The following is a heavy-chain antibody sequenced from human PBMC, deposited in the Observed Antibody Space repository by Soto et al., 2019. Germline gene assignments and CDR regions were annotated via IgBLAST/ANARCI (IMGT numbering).Heavy chain of an antibody. V-gene: IGHV1-69*13. CDR3: SSYYYDSSGYYGFDP. J-gene: IGHJ5*02. CDR2: IIPIFGTA. D-gene: IGHD3-22*01. CDR1: GGTFSSYA. Sequence: ASVKVSCKASGGTFSSYAISWVRQATGQGLEWMGGIIPIFGTANYAQKFQGRVTITADESTSTACMELSSLRSEDTAVYYCSSYYYDSSGYYGFDPWGQGTLVTVSS.